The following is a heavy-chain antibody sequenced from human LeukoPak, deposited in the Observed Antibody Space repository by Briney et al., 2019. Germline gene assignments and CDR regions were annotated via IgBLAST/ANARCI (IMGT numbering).Heavy chain of an antibody. V-gene: IGHV4-39*01. CDR3: ARPSGSGWTLYDY. J-gene: IGHJ4*02. Sequence: PSETLSLTCSVSGGFISSSSYYWGWIRQPPGKGLEWIGSIFYSGSTYYNPSLKSRVTISVDTSKNQFSLKLNSVTAADTAVYYCARPSGSGWTLYDYWGQGTLVTVSS. CDR1: GGFISSSSYY. CDR2: IFYSGST. D-gene: IGHD6-19*01.